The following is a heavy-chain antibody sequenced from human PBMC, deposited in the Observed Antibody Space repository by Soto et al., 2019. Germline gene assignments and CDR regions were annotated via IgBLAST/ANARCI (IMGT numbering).Heavy chain of an antibody. CDR3: ARVKATLYRHYYFDY. Sequence: SETLSLTCRVSGGTINSGDYFWSWIRQPPGKGLEWIGSFFYTGSTYYRPSLKSRASMSMDTSKNLSSLRLRSLTPADTAVYFCARVKATLYRHYYFDYWGQGTPVTVSS. V-gene: IGHV4-30-4*01. D-gene: IGHD5-12*01. CDR1: GGTINSGDYF. J-gene: IGHJ4*02. CDR2: FFYTGST.